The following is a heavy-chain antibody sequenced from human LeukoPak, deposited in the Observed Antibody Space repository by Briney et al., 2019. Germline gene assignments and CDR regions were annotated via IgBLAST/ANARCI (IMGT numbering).Heavy chain of an antibody. CDR3: ARGPSEFRIRRIATDY. J-gene: IGHJ4*02. CDR1: GGSFSGYY. CDR2: INHSGST. D-gene: IGHD6-13*01. Sequence: SETLSLTCAVYGGSFSGYYWSWIRQPPGKGLEWIGEINHSGSTNYNPSLKSRVTISVDTSKNQFSLKLSSVTAADTAVYYGARGPSEFRIRRIATDYWGQGTLVTVSS. V-gene: IGHV4-34*01.